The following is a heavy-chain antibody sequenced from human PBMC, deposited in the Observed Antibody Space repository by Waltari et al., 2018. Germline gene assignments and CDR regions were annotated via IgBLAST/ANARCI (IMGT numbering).Heavy chain of an antibody. CDR2: IRTKAKNYAT. J-gene: IGHJ4*02. D-gene: IGHD4-17*01. Sequence: EVQLVESGGGLVQPGESLKLSCVASGFSFSGSAMHWVRQASGKGLEWFGRIRTKAKNYATGYGGSVKGRFTISRDDSKHTTYLQMNSLKTEDTAVYYCSRPPYGDTDYWGQGTLVTVSS. CDR3: SRPPYGDTDY. CDR1: GFSFSGSA. V-gene: IGHV3-73*02.